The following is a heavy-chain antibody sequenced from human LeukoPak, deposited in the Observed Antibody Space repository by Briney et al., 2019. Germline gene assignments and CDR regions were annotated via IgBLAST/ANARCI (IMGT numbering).Heavy chain of an antibody. CDR3: ARGPSYDSSGYYYMYDWFDP. Sequence: SETLSLTCTVSGGSISSGGYYWSWIRQHPGKGLEWIGYIYYSGSTYYNPSLKSRVTISVDTSKNQFSLKLSSVTAADTAVYYCARGPSYDSSGYYYMYDWFDPWGQGTLATVSS. D-gene: IGHD3-22*01. CDR1: GGSISSGGYY. V-gene: IGHV4-31*03. CDR2: IYYSGST. J-gene: IGHJ5*02.